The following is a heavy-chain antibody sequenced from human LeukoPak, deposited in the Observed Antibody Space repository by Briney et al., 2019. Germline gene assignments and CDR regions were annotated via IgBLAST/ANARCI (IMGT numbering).Heavy chain of an antibody. D-gene: IGHD3-16*01. Sequence: GGSLTLSCAVSGFSFSNDWLSWVRQAPGKGLEWVGNIKEDGSEKYYVDPVKGRFTISRDNAKNSLYLQMNSLRAEDTAVYYCARDLTRGDYYFDYWGQGTLVTVSS. J-gene: IGHJ4*02. V-gene: IGHV3-7*01. CDR1: GFSFSNDW. CDR3: ARDLTRGDYYFDY. CDR2: IKEDGSEK.